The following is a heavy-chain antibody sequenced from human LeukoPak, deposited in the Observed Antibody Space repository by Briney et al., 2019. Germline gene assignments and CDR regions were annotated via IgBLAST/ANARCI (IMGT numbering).Heavy chain of an antibody. V-gene: IGHV3-74*01. D-gene: IGHD1-26*01. Sequence: PGGSLRLSCAASGFTFSSYWMHWVRQAPGKGLVWVSRINSDGSSTSYADSVKGRFTISRDNAKNTLYLQMNSLRAEDTAVYYCASTQDYSGSFKWGQGTLVTVSS. CDR2: INSDGSST. CDR1: GFTFSSYW. J-gene: IGHJ4*02. CDR3: ASTQDYSGSFK.